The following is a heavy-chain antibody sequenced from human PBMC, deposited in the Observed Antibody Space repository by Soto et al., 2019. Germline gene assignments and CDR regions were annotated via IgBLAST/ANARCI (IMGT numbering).Heavy chain of an antibody. CDR1: GFTFSSYS. D-gene: IGHD3-16*02. CDR3: ARASNDYIWGSYRPAEGY. CDR2: ISSSSSYI. Sequence: GGSLRLSCAASGFTFSSYSMNWVRQAPGKGLEWVSSISSSSSYIYYADSVKGRFTISRDNAKNSLYLQMNSLRAEDTAVYYCARASNDYIWGSYRPAEGYWGQGTLVTVSS. J-gene: IGHJ4*02. V-gene: IGHV3-21*01.